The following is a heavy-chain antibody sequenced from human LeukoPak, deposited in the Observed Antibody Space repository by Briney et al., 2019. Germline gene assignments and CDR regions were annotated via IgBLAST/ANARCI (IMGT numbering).Heavy chain of an antibody. CDR3: ARGFRSVTTWGYFDY. CDR2: IYSGSGT. Sequence: PGGSLRLSCAASGFTVSTNYMSWVRQAPGKGLEWVSLIYSGSGTYYADSVKGRFTISRDNSRNTLSLQMNSLRVDDTAVYYCARGFRSVTTWGYFDYWGQGALVTVSS. D-gene: IGHD4-17*01. V-gene: IGHV3-66*01. J-gene: IGHJ4*02. CDR1: GFTVSTNY.